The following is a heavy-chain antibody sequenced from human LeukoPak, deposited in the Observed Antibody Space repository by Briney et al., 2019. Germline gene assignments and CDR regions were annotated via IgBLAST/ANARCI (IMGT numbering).Heavy chain of an antibody. Sequence: QPGGSIRLSCAASGFTFSSYWMSWVRQIPGKGLEWVANIKQDGDEKYYVDSVKGRFTISRDNAKKSLYLQLNSLRAEDTAVYYCARQIDTNFFAYWGQGTLVTVSS. CDR2: IKQDGDEK. CDR3: ARQIDTNFFAY. J-gene: IGHJ4*02. V-gene: IGHV3-7*01. D-gene: IGHD2-21*01. CDR1: GFTFSSYW.